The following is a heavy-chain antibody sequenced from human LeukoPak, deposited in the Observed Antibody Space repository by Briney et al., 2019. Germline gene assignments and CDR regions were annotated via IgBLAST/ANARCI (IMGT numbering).Heavy chain of an antibody. Sequence: TPSETLSLTCTVSGGSISSYYWSWIRLPPGKGLEWIGYIYYSGSTNYNPSLKSRVTISVDTSKNQFSLKLGSVTAADTAVYYCARQDYYVAFDIWGQGTMVTVSS. V-gene: IGHV4-59*08. D-gene: IGHD3-10*02. J-gene: IGHJ3*02. CDR2: IYYSGST. CDR1: GGSISSYY. CDR3: ARQDYYVAFDI.